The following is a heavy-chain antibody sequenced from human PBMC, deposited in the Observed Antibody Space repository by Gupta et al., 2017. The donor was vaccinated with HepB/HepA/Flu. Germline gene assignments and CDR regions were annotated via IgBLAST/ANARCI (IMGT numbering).Heavy chain of an antibody. CDR3: AGGGDSSSNDWFEP. V-gene: IGHV3-21*01. CDR1: GFTFSSFS. J-gene: IGHJ5*02. CDR2: ISSSSGYI. Sequence: VQLVESGGGLVKPGGSLRLSCAGSGFTFSSFSMNWVRQAPGKGLEWVSSISSSSGYIYYADSGKGRFTISRENAKKALYLQRNRLRDEETAMYYWAGGGDSSSNDWFEPGGQGTLVTVSS. D-gene: IGHD6-6*01.